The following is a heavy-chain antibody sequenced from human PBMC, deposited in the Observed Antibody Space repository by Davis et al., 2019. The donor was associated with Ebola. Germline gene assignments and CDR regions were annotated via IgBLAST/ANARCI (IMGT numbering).Heavy chain of an antibody. Sequence: GGSLRLSCAASGFTFSNYWMSWVRQAPGKGLEWVANIKQDGSEKYYVDSVKGQFTISRDNAKNSLYLQMNSLRAEDTAVYYCARDPGSSWYSMDVWGKGTTVAVSS. J-gene: IGHJ6*04. CDR2: IKQDGSEK. D-gene: IGHD6-13*01. CDR3: ARDPGSSWYSMDV. V-gene: IGHV3-7*01. CDR1: GFTFSNYW.